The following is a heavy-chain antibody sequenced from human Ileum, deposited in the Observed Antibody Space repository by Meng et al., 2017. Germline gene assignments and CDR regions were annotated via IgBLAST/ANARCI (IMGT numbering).Heavy chain of an antibody. CDR1: GFIFSSHA. J-gene: IGHJ4*02. D-gene: IGHD1-26*01. CDR3: VGEVGPRDFDN. CDR2: ISFDGNYK. V-gene: IGHV3-30*15. Sequence: QVPPVEAGGGVVQPGRSLGVSCAASGFIFSSHAMHWVRQAPGKGLEWVAVISFDGNYKDYPDSVKGRFTISRDNSKNTLYLQMSSLRVEDTAVYYCVGEVGPRDFDNWGQGILVTVSS.